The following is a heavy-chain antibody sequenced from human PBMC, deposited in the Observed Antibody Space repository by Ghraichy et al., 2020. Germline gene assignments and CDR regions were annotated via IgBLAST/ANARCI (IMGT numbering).Heavy chain of an antibody. CDR2: IISSSSTI. CDR3: ARPNREYYDFWSGYYRN. J-gene: IGHJ4*02. D-gene: IGHD3-3*01. V-gene: IGHV3-48*02. Sequence: GGSLRLSCAASGFTFSSYSMSWVRQAPGKGLEWVSYIISSSSTIYYADSVKGRFTISRDNAKNSLHLQMNSLRDEDTAVYYCARPNREYYDFWSGYYRNWGQGTLVTVSS. CDR1: GFTFSSYS.